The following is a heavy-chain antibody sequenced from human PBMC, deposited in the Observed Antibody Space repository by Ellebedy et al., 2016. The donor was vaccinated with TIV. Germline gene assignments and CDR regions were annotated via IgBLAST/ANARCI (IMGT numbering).Heavy chain of an antibody. CDR1: GFTFSNYW. D-gene: IGHD6-19*01. CDR2: IRQDGTER. V-gene: IGHV3-7*01. Sequence: GESLKISCAASGFTFSNYWMTWVRQAPGKGLEWVANIRQDGTERYYVDSVEGRFTISRNNAKNSLHLQMNFLTDEDTAVYYCARDQWLGRAYYFDYWGPGTLVTVSS. J-gene: IGHJ4*02. CDR3: ARDQWLGRAYYFDY.